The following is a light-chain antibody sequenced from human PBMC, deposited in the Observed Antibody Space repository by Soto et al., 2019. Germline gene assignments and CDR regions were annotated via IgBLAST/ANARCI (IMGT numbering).Light chain of an antibody. Sequence: EIMLTQSPGTLSLSPGERATLSCRASQSISSSYLAWYQQKPGQAPRLLVYGASSRATGIPDRFSGSGSGTDFTLTISRLEPEDFAVYYCQQYGSSRFTFGPGTKVDI. CDR3: QQYGSSRFT. CDR1: QSISSSY. V-gene: IGKV3-20*01. J-gene: IGKJ3*01. CDR2: GAS.